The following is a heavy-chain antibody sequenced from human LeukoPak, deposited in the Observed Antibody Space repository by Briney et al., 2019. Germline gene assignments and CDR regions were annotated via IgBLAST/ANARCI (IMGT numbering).Heavy chain of an antibody. CDR1: GGTFSSYA. V-gene: IGHV1-69*13. J-gene: IGHJ4*02. Sequence: SVKVSCKASGGTFSSYAISWVRQAPGQGLEWMGGIIPIFGTANYAQKFQGRVTITADESTSTAYMELSSLRSEDTAVYYCARDYRDVCSGGSCYSSDYWGQGTLVTISS. CDR2: IIPIFGTA. CDR3: ARDYRDVCSGGSCYSSDY. D-gene: IGHD2-15*01.